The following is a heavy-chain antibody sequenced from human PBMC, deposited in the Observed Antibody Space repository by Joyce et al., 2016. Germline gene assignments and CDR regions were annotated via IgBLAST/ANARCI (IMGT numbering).Heavy chain of an antibody. CDR1: GSSLSTSGGG. CDR2: IYWNDDK. J-gene: IGHJ4*02. D-gene: IGHD3-16*02. V-gene: IGHV2-5*01. CDR3: AHRLDVWGRYRNFYFDY. Sequence: QITLKESGPTLVNPTQTLTLTFTFSGSSLSTSGGGVGWLRQRPGKALEWLALIYWNDDKRYSPSLRSRRTVTKDTSKNQVVLTMTNRDPVDTATDCCAHRLDVWGRYRNFYFDYWGEGTLVTVSS.